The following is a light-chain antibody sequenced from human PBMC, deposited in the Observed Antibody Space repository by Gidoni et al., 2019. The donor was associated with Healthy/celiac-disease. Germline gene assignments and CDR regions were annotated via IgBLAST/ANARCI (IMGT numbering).Light chain of an antibody. CDR3: QQSYSTHT. CDR1: QSISSY. Sequence: DIQMTQSPSSLSASVGDRVTITCRASQSISSYLNWYQQKPGKDPKLLIYAASSLQSGVPSRFSGSGSGTDFTLTISSLQPEDFATYYCQQSYSTHTFGQGTKLEIK. CDR2: AAS. V-gene: IGKV1-39*01. J-gene: IGKJ2*01.